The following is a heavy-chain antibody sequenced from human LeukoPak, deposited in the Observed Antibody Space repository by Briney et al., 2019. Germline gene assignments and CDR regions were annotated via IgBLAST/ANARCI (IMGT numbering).Heavy chain of an antibody. Sequence: PSETLSLTCTVSGGSISSGSYYWSWIRQPPGKGLEWIGFIYSSGTTNYNPSLKSRLTFSLDTSKNQFSLKLSSVTAADTAVYYCARESRPRSSGWWIDYWGQGTLVTVSS. CDR1: GGSISSGSYY. D-gene: IGHD6-19*01. J-gene: IGHJ4*02. CDR3: ARESRPRSSGWWIDY. V-gene: IGHV4-61*01. CDR2: IYSSGTT.